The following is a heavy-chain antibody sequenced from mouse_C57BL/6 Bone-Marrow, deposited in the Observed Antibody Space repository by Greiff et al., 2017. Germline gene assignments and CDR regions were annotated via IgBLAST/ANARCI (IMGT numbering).Heavy chain of an antibody. CDR1: GYTFTGYW. V-gene: IGHV1-9*01. J-gene: IGHJ1*03. D-gene: IGHD2-14*01. CDR2: ILPGGGST. CDR3: ARIPLYRKDWDIDV. Sequence: QVQLQQSGAELMKPGASVKLSCKATGYTFTGYWIEWVKQRPGHGLEWIGEILPGGGSTNYNEKFKGKATFTADTSSNTAYMQLSSLTTEDSAIYYCARIPLYRKDWDIDVWGTGTTVTVSS.